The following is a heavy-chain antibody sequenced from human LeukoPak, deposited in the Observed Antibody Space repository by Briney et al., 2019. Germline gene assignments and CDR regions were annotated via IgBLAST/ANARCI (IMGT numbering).Heavy chain of an antibody. CDR3: ARDQTAVAGRGFDY. V-gene: IGHV1-46*01. CDR2: ANPTSGRT. CDR1: GYTFTASY. J-gene: IGHJ4*02. D-gene: IGHD6-19*01. Sequence: GASVKVSCKASGYTFTASYLHWVRQAPGLGLEWMGMANPTSGRTNYAQKFRGRVTMTRDTSTSTVYMELTSLRSEDTAVYYCARDQTAVAGRGFDYWGQGTLVTVSS.